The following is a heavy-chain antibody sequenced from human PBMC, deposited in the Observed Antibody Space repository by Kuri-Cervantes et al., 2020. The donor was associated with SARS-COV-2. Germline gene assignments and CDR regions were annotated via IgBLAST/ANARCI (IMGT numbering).Heavy chain of an antibody. V-gene: IGHV3-21*01. Sequence: GGSLRLSCAASGFTFSSYSMNWVRQAPGKGLEWVSSISSSSSHIYYADSVKGRFTISRDNAKNSLYLQMNSLRAEDTAVYYCARARTIAAHPENWFDPWGQGTLVTVSS. CDR2: ISSSSSHI. CDR1: GFTFSSYS. CDR3: ARARTIAAHPENWFDP. D-gene: IGHD6-6*01. J-gene: IGHJ5*02.